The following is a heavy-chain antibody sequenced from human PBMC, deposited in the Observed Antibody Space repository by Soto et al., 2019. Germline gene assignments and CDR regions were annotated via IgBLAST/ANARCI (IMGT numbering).Heavy chain of an antibody. Sequence: ASVKVSCKASGGTFSSYAISWVRQAPGQGLEWMGGIIPIFGTANYAQKFQDRVTITADESTSTAYMELSSLRSEDTAVYYCARELSTVRHSLPMDVWGQGTTVTVSS. D-gene: IGHD3-10*01. J-gene: IGHJ6*02. CDR2: IIPIFGTA. CDR1: GGTFSSYA. V-gene: IGHV1-69*13. CDR3: ARELSTVRHSLPMDV.